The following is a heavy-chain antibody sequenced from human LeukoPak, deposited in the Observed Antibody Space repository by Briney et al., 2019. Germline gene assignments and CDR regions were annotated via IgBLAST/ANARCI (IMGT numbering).Heavy chain of an antibody. V-gene: IGHV4-39*01. D-gene: IGHD6-19*01. CDR3: ARPYSSGWYWDYFDY. Sequence: KPSETLSLTCTVSGGSISSSSYYWGWIRQPPGKGLEWIGSIYYSGSTYYNPSLKSRITISVDTSKNQFSLKLSSVTAADTAVYYCARPYSSGWYWDYFDYWGQGTLVTVSS. J-gene: IGHJ4*02. CDR1: GGSISSSSYY. CDR2: IYYSGST.